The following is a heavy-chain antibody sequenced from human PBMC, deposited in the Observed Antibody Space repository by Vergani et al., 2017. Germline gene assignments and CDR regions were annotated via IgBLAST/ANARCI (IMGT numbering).Heavy chain of an antibody. V-gene: IGHV4-39*01. Sequence: QLQLQESGPGLVKPSATLSLTCSVSGASIRSSNYYWGWIRQPPGKGLEWIASIYYSGSTYYNPSLKSRVTISVDTSKNQFSLKLSSVTAAATAVYFGARHSTVEWLVKLGWIDPWGQGILVTVAS. CDR2: IYYSGST. CDR3: ARHSTVEWLVKLGWIDP. J-gene: IGHJ5*02. CDR1: GASIRSSNYY. D-gene: IGHD6-19*01.